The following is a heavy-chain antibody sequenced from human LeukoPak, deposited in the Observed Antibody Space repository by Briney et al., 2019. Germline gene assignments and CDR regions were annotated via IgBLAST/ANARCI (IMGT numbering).Heavy chain of an antibody. D-gene: IGHD2-15*01. J-gene: IGHJ5*02. CDR3: ARVGVVVAASLEYRFDP. CDR1: GYTFTSYD. V-gene: IGHV1-8*01. CDR2: MNPNSGNT. Sequence: ASVKVSCKASGYTFTSYDINWVRQATGQGLEWMGWMNPNSGNTGYAQKFQGRVTMTRNTSISTAYMELSSLRSEDTAIYYCARVGVVVAASLEYRFDPWGQGTLVTVSS.